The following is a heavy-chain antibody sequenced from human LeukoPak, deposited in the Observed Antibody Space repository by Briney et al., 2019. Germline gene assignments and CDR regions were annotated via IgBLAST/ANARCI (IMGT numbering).Heavy chain of an antibody. D-gene: IGHD1-26*01. J-gene: IGHJ4*02. CDR2: IKQDGSEK. V-gene: IGHV3-7*01. Sequence: PGGSLRLSCAASGFTFSSYWMSWVRQAPGKGLEWVANIKQDGSEKYYVDSVKGRFTISRDNAKNSLYLQMNSLRAEDTAVYYCARVKWELAYYFDYWGQGTLVTVSS. CDR3: ARVKWELAYYFDY. CDR1: GFTFSSYW.